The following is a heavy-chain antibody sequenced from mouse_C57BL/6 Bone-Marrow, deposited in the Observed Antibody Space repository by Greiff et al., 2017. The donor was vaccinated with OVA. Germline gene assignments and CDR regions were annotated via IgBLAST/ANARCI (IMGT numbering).Heavy chain of an antibody. CDR3: ARSPSYYSNYFDY. V-gene: IGHV1-64*01. J-gene: IGHJ2*01. CDR1: GYTFTSYW. Sequence: QVQLQQPGAELVKPGASVKLSCKASGYTFTSYWMHWVKQRPGQGLEWIGMIHPNSGSTNYNEKFKSKATLTVDKSSSTAYMQLSSLTSEDSAVYYCARSPSYYSNYFDYWGQGTTLTVSS. D-gene: IGHD2-5*01. CDR2: IHPNSGST.